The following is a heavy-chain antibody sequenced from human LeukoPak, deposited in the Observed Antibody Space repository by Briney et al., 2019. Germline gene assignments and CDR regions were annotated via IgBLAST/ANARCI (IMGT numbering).Heavy chain of an antibody. CDR3: ARTTSGWSATDY. CDR2: LNPNSGAT. D-gene: IGHD6-19*01. J-gene: IGHJ4*02. CDR1: GYTFTGYY. Sequence: ASVKVSCKASGYTFTGYYIHWVRQAPGQGLEWMGWLNPNSGATNFAQKFLGRVTMTRDTSTSTAYMDLSRLTSDDTAVYYCARTTSGWSATDYWGQGPRVTVSS. V-gene: IGHV1-2*02.